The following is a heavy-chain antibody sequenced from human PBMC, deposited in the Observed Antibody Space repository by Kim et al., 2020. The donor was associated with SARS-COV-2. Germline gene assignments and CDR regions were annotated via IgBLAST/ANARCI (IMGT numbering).Heavy chain of an antibody. J-gene: IGHJ3*02. V-gene: IGHV3-30*18. D-gene: IGHD3-10*01. Sequence: GGSLRLSCAASGFTFSSYGMHWVRQAPGKGLEWVAVISYDGSNKYYADSVKGRFTISRDNSKNTLYLQMNSLRAEDTAVYYCAKDRRKLLWFGEIAFDIWGQGTMVTVSS. CDR3: AKDRRKLLWFGEIAFDI. CDR1: GFTFSSYG. CDR2: ISYDGSNK.